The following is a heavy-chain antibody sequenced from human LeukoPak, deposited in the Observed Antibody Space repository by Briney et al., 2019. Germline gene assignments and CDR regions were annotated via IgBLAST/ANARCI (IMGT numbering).Heavy chain of an antibody. V-gene: IGHV4-59*01. CDR3: ARDRLGWYFDL. D-gene: IGHD6-19*01. CDR1: GGSISSYY. CDR2: IYYSGST. Sequence: SETLSLTCTVSGGSISSYYWSWIRQPPGKGLEWIGYIYYSGSTNYNPSLKSRVTISVDTSKNQFSLKLSSVTAADTAAYYCARDRLGWYFDLWGRGTLVTVSS. J-gene: IGHJ2*01.